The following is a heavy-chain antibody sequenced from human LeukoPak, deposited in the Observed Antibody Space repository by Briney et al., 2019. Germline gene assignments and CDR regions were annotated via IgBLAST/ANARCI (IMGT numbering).Heavy chain of an antibody. J-gene: IGHJ4*02. CDR2: ISGSGGST. Sequence: GGSLRLSCAASGFTFSSYAMSWVRQAPGKGLEWVSAISGSGGSTYCADSVKGRFTISRDNSKNTLYLQMNSLRAEDTAVYYCGKSIAARPYFDYWGQGTLVTVSS. V-gene: IGHV3-23*01. D-gene: IGHD6-6*01. CDR3: GKSIAARPYFDY. CDR1: GFTFSSYA.